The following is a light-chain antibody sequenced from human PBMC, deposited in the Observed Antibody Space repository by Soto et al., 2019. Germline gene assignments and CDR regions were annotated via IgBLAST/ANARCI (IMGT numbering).Light chain of an antibody. CDR1: QSVSSQ. CDR3: QQRYYWPWT. CDR2: DVS. V-gene: IGKV3-11*01. J-gene: IGKJ1*01. Sequence: EVVLTQPPATLSLSPGERASLSCRASQSVSSQLAWYQQKPGQTPRLLIYDVSNRATGISARFSGSGSGTDFTLTIGGLEPEDFAVYFCQQRYYWPWTVGQGTKVDIK.